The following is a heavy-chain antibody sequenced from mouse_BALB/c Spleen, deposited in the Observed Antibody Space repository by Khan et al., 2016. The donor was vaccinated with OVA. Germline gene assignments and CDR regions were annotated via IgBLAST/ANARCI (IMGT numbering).Heavy chain of an antibody. D-gene: IGHD2-1*01. J-gene: IGHJ3*01. V-gene: IGHV1S132*01. CDR2: IFPGTGTT. CDR3: ARGYFGNYEFAY. Sequence: QVRLQQSGAELVKPGASVKLSCKTSGYTFTSYWIQWVKQRPGQGLGWIGEIFPGTGTTYYNENFKGKATLTIDTSSTTAYMQLSSLTSEDSAFYFCARGYFGNYEFAYWGQGTLVTVSS. CDR1: GYTFTSYW.